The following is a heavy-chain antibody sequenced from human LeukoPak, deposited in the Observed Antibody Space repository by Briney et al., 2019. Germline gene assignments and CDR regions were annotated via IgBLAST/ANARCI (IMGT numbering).Heavy chain of an antibody. CDR2: IIPIFGTA. J-gene: IGHJ6*03. Sequence: GASVKVSCKASGGTFSSYAISWVRQAPGQGLEWMGRIIPIFGTANYAQKFQGRVTITTDESTSTAYMELSSLRSEDTAVYYCARNELSSGSCYSGDDYYYMDVWGKGTTVTVSS. CDR1: GGTFSSYA. CDR3: ARNELSSGSCYSGDDYYYMDV. D-gene: IGHD2-15*01. V-gene: IGHV1-69*05.